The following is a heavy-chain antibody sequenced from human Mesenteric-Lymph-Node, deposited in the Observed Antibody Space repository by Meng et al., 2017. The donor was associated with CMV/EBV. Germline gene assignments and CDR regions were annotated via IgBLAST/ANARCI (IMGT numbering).Heavy chain of an antibody. Sequence: GESLKISCAASGFTFSSNSMNWVRQAPGKGLEWVSSISTSSSYIYYADSVKGRFTISRDNAKNSLYLQMNSLRAEDTAVYYCARGSENYGGALDYWGQGTLVTVSS. CDR2: ISTSSSYI. CDR1: GFTFSSNS. D-gene: IGHD4-17*01. V-gene: IGHV3-21*01. J-gene: IGHJ4*02. CDR3: ARGSENYGGALDY.